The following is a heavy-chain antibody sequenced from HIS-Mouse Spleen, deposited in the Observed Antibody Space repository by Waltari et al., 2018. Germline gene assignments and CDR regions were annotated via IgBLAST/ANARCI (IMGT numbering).Heavy chain of an antibody. CDR2: IYYSGST. V-gene: IGHV4-39*07. J-gene: IGHJ4*02. Sequence: QLQLQESGPGLVKPSETLSLTCTVPGGSISSSSYYLVWIRQPPGKGLEWIGSIYYSGSTYYNPSLKSRVTISVDTSKNQFSLKLSSVTAADTAVYYCARTAAAVPPVDYWGQGTLVTVSS. CDR3: ARTAAAVPPVDY. D-gene: IGHD6-13*01. CDR1: GGSISSSSYY.